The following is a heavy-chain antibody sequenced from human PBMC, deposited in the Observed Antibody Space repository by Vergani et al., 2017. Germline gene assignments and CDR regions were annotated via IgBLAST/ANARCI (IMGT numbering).Heavy chain of an antibody. CDR1: GFTFTNFA. D-gene: IGHD3-22*01. CDR3: AKDNVPGYYDSSGYCDY. Sequence: EVQLLGSGGNLVQPGGSLRLSCAASGFTFTNFAMTWVRQAPGEGLEWVSGIRGSGGFTYYADSVKGRFTISRDNSKNTMFLQMNNLRAEDTAVYYCAKDNVPGYYDSSGYCDYWGQGTLVTVSS. CDR2: IRGSGGFT. V-gene: IGHV3-23*01. J-gene: IGHJ4*02.